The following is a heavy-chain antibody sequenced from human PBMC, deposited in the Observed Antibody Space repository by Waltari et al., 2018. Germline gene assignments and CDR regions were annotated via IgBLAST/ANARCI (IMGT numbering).Heavy chain of an antibody. D-gene: IGHD4-17*01. V-gene: IGHV3-53*01. CDR2: MFRVGST. J-gene: IGHJ3*02. Sequence: EVQLVESGGGLMQPGGSLKLSCAASGFTVSNNFISWVRQAPGKGLVWLAYMFRVGSTDYADSVKGRLTISRDSSRNTVFLEMDNLRAEDTAVYFCAGNNGDLHRGAFDIWGQGTMVTVSS. CDR3: AGNNGDLHRGAFDI. CDR1: GFTVSNNF.